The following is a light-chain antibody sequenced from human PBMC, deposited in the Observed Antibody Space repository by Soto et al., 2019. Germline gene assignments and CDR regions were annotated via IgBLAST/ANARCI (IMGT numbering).Light chain of an antibody. Sequence: DIVMTQSPDSLAVSLGERATINCKSSQSILYNSNNKNYLAWYQQKSGQPPKLLFYWASTRESRVPDRFGGSGSGTDFTLTISSLQAEDVAVYYCLQYYNSPYTFGQGTKLEMK. J-gene: IGKJ2*01. V-gene: IGKV4-1*01. CDR1: QSILYNSNNKNY. CDR2: WAS. CDR3: LQYYNSPYT.